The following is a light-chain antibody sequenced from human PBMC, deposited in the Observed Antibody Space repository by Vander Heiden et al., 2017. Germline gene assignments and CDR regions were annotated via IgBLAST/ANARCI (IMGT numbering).Light chain of an antibody. CDR1: SRDNGHYNP. Sequence: QSALTQPASVSGSPGQSIPISCTATSRDNGHYNPVSRYRPHPGQAPPLIIYEVNNRPSGVSRRFSGSKSGTTASLAIAGLQTEDEGYYYCCSYRNSHTLVFGGGTKVTVL. V-gene: IGLV2-14*01. CDR2: EVN. CDR3: CSYRNSHTLV. J-gene: IGLJ2*01.